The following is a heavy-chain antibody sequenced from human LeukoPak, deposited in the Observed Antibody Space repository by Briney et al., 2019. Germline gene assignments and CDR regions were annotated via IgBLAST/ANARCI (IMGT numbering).Heavy chain of an antibody. Sequence: GGSLRLSCAASGFTFSSYSMNWVRQAPGKGLEWVSYITDDSSTIYDADSVKGRFTISRDNAKNSLYLQMDSLRAEDTAVYYCARDRWPYFSDYWGQGALVTVSS. CDR1: GFTFSSYS. D-gene: IGHD2-15*01. J-gene: IGHJ4*02. CDR2: ITDDSSTI. CDR3: ARDRWPYFSDY. V-gene: IGHV3-48*04.